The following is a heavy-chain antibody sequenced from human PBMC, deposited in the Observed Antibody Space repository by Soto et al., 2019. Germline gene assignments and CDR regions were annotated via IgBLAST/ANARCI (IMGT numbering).Heavy chain of an antibody. D-gene: IGHD3-3*01. CDR2: IIPSDGTT. J-gene: IGHJ4*02. Sequence: QVQLVQSGAEVKTPGSSVKVSCTTSGGIISSFAINWVRQAPGQGLEWMGGIIPSDGTTKYAGNFQGRVTITAHASTSTDDMDLSSLRPEDTAVYYCARSFTKSRRGGVAFDYWGQGTLLTVSP. CDR3: ARSFTKSRRGGVAFDY. CDR1: GGIISSFA. V-gene: IGHV1-69*01.